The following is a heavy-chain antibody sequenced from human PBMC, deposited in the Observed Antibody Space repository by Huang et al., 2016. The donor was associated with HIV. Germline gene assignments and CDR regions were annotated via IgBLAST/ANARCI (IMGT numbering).Heavy chain of an antibody. CDR1: GASLNKFY. CDR3: ARAFPSGALDY. Sequence: QVRLQESGPGLVRPSETLSLTCNVSGASLNKFYWNWIRQSPGKGLEWIGYLSYTGRTTYNPSLKRRVTIFQDTSKNQCSLKLTSVTAADTAVYYCARAFPSGALDYWGQGTLVTVSS. CDR2: LSYTGRT. J-gene: IGHJ4*02. V-gene: IGHV4-59*01.